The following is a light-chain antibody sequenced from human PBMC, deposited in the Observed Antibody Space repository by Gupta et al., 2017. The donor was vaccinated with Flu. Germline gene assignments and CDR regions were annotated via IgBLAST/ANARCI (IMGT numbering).Light chain of an antibody. J-gene: IGKJ2*04. CDR1: QSLLHSNGYNY. V-gene: IGKV2-28*01. Sequence: DIVMTQSPLSLPVTPGEPASISCRSSQSLLHSNGYNYLDWYLQKPGQSPQLLIYLGSNRASGVPDRFSGSGSGTDCTLKISRVEAEDVGVDYCMQALQTPRSCGQGTKLEIK. CDR3: MQALQTPRS. CDR2: LGS.